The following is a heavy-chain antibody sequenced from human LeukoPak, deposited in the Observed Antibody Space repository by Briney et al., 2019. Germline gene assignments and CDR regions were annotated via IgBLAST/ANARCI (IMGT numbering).Heavy chain of an antibody. J-gene: IGHJ4*02. V-gene: IGHV1-2*02. Sequence: ASVKVSCKASGYTFTGYYMHWVRQAPGQGLEWMGWINPNSGGTNYAQKFQGRVTMTRDTSISTAYMELSRLRSDDTAVYYCARERVVVVAANFDSWGQGTLVTVSS. CDR3: ARERVVVVAANFDS. D-gene: IGHD2-15*01. CDR2: INPNSGGT. CDR1: GYTFTGYY.